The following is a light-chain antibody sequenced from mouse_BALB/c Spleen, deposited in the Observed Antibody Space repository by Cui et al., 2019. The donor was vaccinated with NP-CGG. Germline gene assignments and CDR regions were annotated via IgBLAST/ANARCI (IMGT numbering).Light chain of an antibody. J-gene: IGLJ1*01. Sequence: QPVVTQESALTTSPGETVTLTCRSSTGAVTSSNYANWVQEKPDHLFTGLIGGTNNRVPGVPARFSGSLIGDKAALTITWAQTEDEAIYFCALWFSNHWVFGGGTKLTVL. V-gene: IGLV1*01. CDR1: TGAVTSSNY. CDR2: GTN. CDR3: ALWFSNHWV.